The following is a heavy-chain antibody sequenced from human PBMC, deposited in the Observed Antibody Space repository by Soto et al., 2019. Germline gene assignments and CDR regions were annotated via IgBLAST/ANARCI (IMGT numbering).Heavy chain of an antibody. J-gene: IGHJ4*02. CDR1: GYIIKNYW. V-gene: IGHV5-51*01. Sequence: PGESLKISCKASGYIIKNYWIGWVRQMPGQGLEWMGIIFPDDSDTRYSPSFRGHVTISVEKSISTAYVQWSSLKASDSAIYYCFTGGVTSRTFDYCGPGIRVTVYS. CDR3: FTGGVTSRTFDY. D-gene: IGHD3-3*01. CDR2: IFPDDSDT.